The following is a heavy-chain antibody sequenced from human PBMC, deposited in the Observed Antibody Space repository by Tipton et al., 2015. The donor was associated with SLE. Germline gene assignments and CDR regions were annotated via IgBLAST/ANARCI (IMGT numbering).Heavy chain of an antibody. CDR2: ISYDGSNK. J-gene: IGHJ6*02. Sequence: SLRLSCAASGFTFSSYAMHWVRQAPGKGLEWVAVISYDGSNKYYADSVKGRFTISRDNSKNTLYLQMNSLRTEDTAVYYCAGKRGMDVWGQGTTVTVSS. V-gene: IGHV3-30*14. CDR3: AGKRGMDV. CDR1: GFTFSSYA.